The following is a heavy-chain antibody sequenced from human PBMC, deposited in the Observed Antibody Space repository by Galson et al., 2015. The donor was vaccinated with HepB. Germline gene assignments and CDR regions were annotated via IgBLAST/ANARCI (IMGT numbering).Heavy chain of an antibody. CDR1: AFTFSTYW. J-gene: IGHJ4*02. Sequence: SLRLSCAASAFTFSTYWMHWVRQAPGKGLVWVSRIKSDGSTDGSKTYADSVKGRFTISRDNAKNTLYLQMNSLRVEGTAVYYCARGYASVNQHLVDYWGQGALVTVSP. CDR2: IKSDGSTDGSK. V-gene: IGHV3-74*03. CDR3: ARGYASVNQHLVDY. D-gene: IGHD2-8*01.